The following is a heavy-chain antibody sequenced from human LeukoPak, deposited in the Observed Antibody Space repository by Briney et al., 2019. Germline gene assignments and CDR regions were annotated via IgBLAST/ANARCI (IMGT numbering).Heavy chain of an antibody. CDR3: VKSEQYYYDSSGYDY. CDR2: ISSNGGST. J-gene: IGHJ4*02. D-gene: IGHD3-22*01. V-gene: IGHV3-64D*06. Sequence: GVSLRLSCSASGFTFSSYAMHWVRQAPGKGLEYVSAISSNGGSTYYADSVKGRFTISRDNSKNTLYLQMSSLRAEDTAVYYWVKSEQYYYDSSGYDYWGQGTLVTVSS. CDR1: GFTFSSYA.